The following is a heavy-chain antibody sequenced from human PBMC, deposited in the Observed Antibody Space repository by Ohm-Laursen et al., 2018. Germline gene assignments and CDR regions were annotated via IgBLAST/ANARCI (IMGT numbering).Heavy chain of an antibody. J-gene: IGHJ4*02. D-gene: IGHD4-17*01. Sequence: SLRLSCAASGFIFSSYWMSWVRQAPGKGLEWVANIKQDGSEKYYVDSVKGRFTISRDNAKNSLYLQMNSLRAEDTAVYYCARAWMTTVTTSGYWGQGTLVTVSS. V-gene: IGHV3-7*01. CDR3: ARAWMTTVTTSGY. CDR1: GFIFSSYW. CDR2: IKQDGSEK.